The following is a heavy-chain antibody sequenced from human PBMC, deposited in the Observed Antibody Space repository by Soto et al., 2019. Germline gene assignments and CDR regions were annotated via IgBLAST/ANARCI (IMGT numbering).Heavy chain of an antibody. Sequence: PSETLSLTCTVSGGSIRSSGYYWSWNRQHPGKGPEGIEHIHYSGSTYYNLCLKSRVTISVDTSKNQFSLKLNSVTAADTAVYYCARDRGYSAGPHVIFDYWGQGTLVTVSS. V-gene: IGHV4-31*03. CDR1: GGSIRSSGYY. CDR3: ARDRGYSAGPHVIFDY. CDR2: IHYSGST. J-gene: IGHJ4*02. D-gene: IGHD5-18*01.